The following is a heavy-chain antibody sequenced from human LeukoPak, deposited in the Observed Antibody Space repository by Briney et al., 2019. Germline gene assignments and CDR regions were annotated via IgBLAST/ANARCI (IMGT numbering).Heavy chain of an antibody. CDR3: VKAPLAVAGFDY. CDR1: GFTFSNYA. J-gene: IGHJ4*02. D-gene: IGHD6-19*01. V-gene: IGHV3-64D*06. CDR2: ISSNGGRT. Sequence: GGSLRLSCSACGFTFSNYAMHWVRQAPGKGLEYVSAISSNGGRTDYADSVKGRFTISRDNSKNTLYLQMSSLRVEDTAVYYCVKAPLAVAGFDYWGQGTLVTVSS.